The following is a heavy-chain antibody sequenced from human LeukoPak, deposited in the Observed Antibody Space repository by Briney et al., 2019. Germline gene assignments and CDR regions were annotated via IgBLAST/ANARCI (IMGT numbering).Heavy chain of an antibody. J-gene: IGHJ4*02. CDR3: AKDYCRDGNCPFPFLDS. CDR1: GFTLTNHG. V-gene: IGHV3-23*01. CDR2: ITGTGGR. Sequence: PGESLRLSCAVSGFTLTNHGVSWVRQAPGKGLEWVSIITGTGGRYYGDSVKGRFILSRDNSKNTVYMQMSSLRAEDTATYYCAKDYCRDGNCPFPFLDSWGQGTLVTVSS. D-gene: IGHD2-15*01.